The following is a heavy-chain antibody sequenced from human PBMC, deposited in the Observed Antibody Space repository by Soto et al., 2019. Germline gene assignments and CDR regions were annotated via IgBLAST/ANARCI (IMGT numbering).Heavy chain of an antibody. Sequence: GGSLRLSCAASGFTFSSYAMIWVRQAPGKGLEWVAAISGSGGSTYYADSGKGRLTISRDNSKNTLYLQMNSLRAEDTAVYYCAKCPAAAAPYYYGMDVWGKGATVTVSS. CDR2: ISGSGGST. CDR1: GFTFSSYA. J-gene: IGHJ6*04. D-gene: IGHD6-13*01. V-gene: IGHV3-23*01. CDR3: AKCPAAAAPYYYGMDV.